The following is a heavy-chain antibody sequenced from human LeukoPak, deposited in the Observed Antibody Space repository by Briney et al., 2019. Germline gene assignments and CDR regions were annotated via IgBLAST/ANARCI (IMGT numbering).Heavy chain of an antibody. D-gene: IGHD3-9*01. V-gene: IGHV3-23*01. Sequence: PGGSLRLSCAASGFTFSSYAMSWVRQAPGKGLEWVSGISGSGGSTYYADSVKGRFTISRDNSKNTLYLEMNSLRAEDTAVYYCAKDHSFDWLPNDHWGQGTLVTVSS. CDR1: GFTFSSYA. CDR2: ISGSGGST. J-gene: IGHJ4*02. CDR3: AKDHSFDWLPNDH.